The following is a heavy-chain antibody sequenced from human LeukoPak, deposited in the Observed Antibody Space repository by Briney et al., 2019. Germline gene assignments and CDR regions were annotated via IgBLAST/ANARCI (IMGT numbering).Heavy chain of an antibody. CDR3: ARGSAAAGSDKLNWFDP. CDR1: GGSSSGYY. J-gene: IGHJ5*02. Sequence: SETLSLTCAVYGGSSSGYYWSWIRQPPGKGLEWIGEINHSGSTNYNPSLKSRVTISVDTSKSQFSLKLSSVTAADTAVYYCARGSAAAGSDKLNWFDPWGQGTLVTVSS. V-gene: IGHV4-34*01. D-gene: IGHD6-13*01. CDR2: INHSGST.